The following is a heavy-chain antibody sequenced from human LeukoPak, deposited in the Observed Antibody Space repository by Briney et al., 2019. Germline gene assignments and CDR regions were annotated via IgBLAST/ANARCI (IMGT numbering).Heavy chain of an antibody. CDR2: ISPSDSRT. CDR1: GFNFITYY. D-gene: IGHD5/OR15-5a*01. CDR3: ARHLPQGSDY. Sequence: GESLKISCKGSGFNFITYYIVWVLQMPGKGLEWMGNISPSDSRTTYSPSFQGQDTISADKSISTAYLQWRSLKASDTAMYYCARHLPQGSDYWGQGTLVTVSS. V-gene: IGHV5-51*01. J-gene: IGHJ4*02.